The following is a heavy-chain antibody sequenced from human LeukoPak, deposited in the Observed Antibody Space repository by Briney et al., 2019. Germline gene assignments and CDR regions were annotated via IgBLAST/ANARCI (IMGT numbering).Heavy chain of an antibody. V-gene: IGHV3-7*01. CDR3: ARDERGGYYVD. J-gene: IGHJ4*02. D-gene: IGHD3-22*01. Sequence: SGGSLRLSCAASGFMFSSYWMSWVRQAPGRGLEWVANIKEDGNMKQYVDSVRGRFTISRDNAKSSLYLQMSSLRAEDWAVYYCARDERGGYYVDWGQGTLVTVSS. CDR2: IKEDGNMK. CDR1: GFMFSSYW.